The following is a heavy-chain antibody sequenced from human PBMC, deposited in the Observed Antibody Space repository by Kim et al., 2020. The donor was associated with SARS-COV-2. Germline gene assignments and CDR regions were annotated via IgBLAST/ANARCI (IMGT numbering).Heavy chain of an antibody. J-gene: IGHJ6*02. CDR2: FDPEDGET. Sequence: ASVKVSCKVSGYTLTELSMHWVRQAPGKGLEWMGGFDPEDGETIYAQKFQGRVTMTEDTSTDTAYMELSSLRSEDTAVYYCATAFAALTGHNAYYYYYGMDVWGQGTTVTVSS. D-gene: IGHD3-9*01. CDR3: ATAFAALTGHNAYYYYYGMDV. V-gene: IGHV1-24*01. CDR1: GYTLTELS.